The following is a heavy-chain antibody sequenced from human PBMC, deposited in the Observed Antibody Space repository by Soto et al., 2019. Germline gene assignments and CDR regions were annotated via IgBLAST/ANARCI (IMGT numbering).Heavy chain of an antibody. CDR2: ITSNGDST. Sequence: GGSLRLSCAAFGFDFNKYAMTWVRQAPGKGLQWVSSITSNGDSTYYADSVKGRFTTSRDNSKNTLYLQTNSLRADDTAVFYCAKDSPSYTTSPFYFDSWGQGTLVTVSS. V-gene: IGHV3-23*01. D-gene: IGHD2-2*02. J-gene: IGHJ4*02. CDR3: AKDSPSYTTSPFYFDS. CDR1: GFDFNKYA.